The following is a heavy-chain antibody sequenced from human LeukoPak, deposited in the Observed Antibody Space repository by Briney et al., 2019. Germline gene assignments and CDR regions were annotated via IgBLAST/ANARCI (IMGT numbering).Heavy chain of an antibody. CDR1: GFTVSSNY. V-gene: IGHV3-53*01. CDR3: AKDLRYSSSWYFDY. CDR2: IYSGGST. J-gene: IGHJ4*02. Sequence: PGGSLRLSCAASGFTVSSNYMSWVRQAPGKGLEWVSVIYSGGSTYYADSVKGRFTISRDNSKNTLYLQMNSLRAEDTAVYYCAKDLRYSSSWYFDYWGQGTLVTVSS. D-gene: IGHD6-13*01.